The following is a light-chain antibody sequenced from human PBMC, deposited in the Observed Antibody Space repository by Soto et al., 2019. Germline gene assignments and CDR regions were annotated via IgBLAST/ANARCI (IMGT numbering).Light chain of an antibody. Sequence: DIQMTQSPSTLSASVGDRVTITCRASQNVNSWLAWYQQKPGQAPKFLIYDATILEAGVPSRFTGSGSATEFTLTISSVQPADFETYNCEQYNNYTLMFRQGTKVEV. CDR2: DAT. J-gene: IGKJ1*01. V-gene: IGKV1-5*01. CDR3: EQYNNYTLM. CDR1: QNVNSW.